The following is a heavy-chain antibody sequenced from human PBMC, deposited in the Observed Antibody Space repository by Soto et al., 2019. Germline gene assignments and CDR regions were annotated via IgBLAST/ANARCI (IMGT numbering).Heavy chain of an antibody. Sequence: SVKVSCKASGGTFSSYAISWVRQAPGQGLEWMGGIIPIFGTANYAQKFQGRVTITADESTSTAYMELSSLRSEDTAVYYCARHLGSGWPVDYWGQGTLVTDSS. CDR1: GGTFSSYA. D-gene: IGHD6-19*01. V-gene: IGHV1-69*13. CDR2: IIPIFGTA. J-gene: IGHJ4*02. CDR3: ARHLGSGWPVDY.